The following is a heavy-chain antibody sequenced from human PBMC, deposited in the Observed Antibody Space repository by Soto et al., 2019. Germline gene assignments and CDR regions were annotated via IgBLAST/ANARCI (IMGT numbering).Heavy chain of an antibody. D-gene: IGHD6-19*01. Sequence: ASLTVSCKASGGTFSSYTISWVRQAPGQGLEWMGWINPNSGGTNYAQKFQGWVTMTRDTSIRTAYMELSRLRSDDTAVYYCAREVIAVAGTDYYYYYGMDVWGQGTTDTVSS. V-gene: IGHV1-2*04. J-gene: IGHJ6*02. CDR2: INPNSGGT. CDR3: AREVIAVAGTDYYYYYGMDV. CDR1: GGTFSSYT.